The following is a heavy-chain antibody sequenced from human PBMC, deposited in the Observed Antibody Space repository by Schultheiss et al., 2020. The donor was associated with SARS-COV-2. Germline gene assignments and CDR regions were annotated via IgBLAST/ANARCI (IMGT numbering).Heavy chain of an antibody. D-gene: IGHD6-13*01. Sequence: KVSCKGSGYSFTSYWISWVRQMPGKGLEWMGRIDPSDSYTNYSPSFQGHVTISADKSISTAYLQWSSLKASDTAMYYCGQLGRDVDYWGQGTLVTVSS. CDR3: GQLGRDVDY. V-gene: IGHV5-10-1*01. CDR2: IDPSDSYT. CDR1: GYSFTSYW. J-gene: IGHJ4*02.